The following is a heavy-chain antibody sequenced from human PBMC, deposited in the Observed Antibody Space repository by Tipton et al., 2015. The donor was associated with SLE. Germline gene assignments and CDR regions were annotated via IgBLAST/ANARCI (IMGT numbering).Heavy chain of an antibody. CDR1: GVSIGSGYYY. D-gene: IGHD3-16*01. CDR2: VYYSGST. Sequence: TLSLTCIVSGVSIGSGYYYWAWFRQPPGTGLEWIGTVYYSGSTYYNPSLKSRVTISVGTSTNQLSLRLTSVTAADTAVYYCTRQRGTAYYYYHMDVWGKGTTVTVSS. V-gene: IGHV4-39*01. CDR3: TRQRGTAYYYYHMDV. J-gene: IGHJ6*03.